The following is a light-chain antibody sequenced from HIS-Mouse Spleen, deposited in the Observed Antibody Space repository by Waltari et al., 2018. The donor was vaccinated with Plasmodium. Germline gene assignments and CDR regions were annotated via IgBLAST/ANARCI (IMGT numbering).Light chain of an antibody. CDR3: QQYGSSPIT. J-gene: IGKJ5*01. V-gene: IGKV3-20*01. Sequence: EIVLTQSPGTLSLSPGERATLSCRASQSVSSSYLAMYQHKPGQAPRLLIYGASSRATGIPDRFSGSVSVTDFTLTISRLEPEDFAVYYCQQYGSSPITFGQGTRLEIK. CDR1: QSVSSSY. CDR2: GAS.